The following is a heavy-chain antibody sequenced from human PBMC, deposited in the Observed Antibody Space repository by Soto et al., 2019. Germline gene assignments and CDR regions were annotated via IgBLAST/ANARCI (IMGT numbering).Heavy chain of an antibody. D-gene: IGHD6-19*01. V-gene: IGHV3-21*01. CDR1: GFTFSSYS. Sequence: EVQLVESGGGLVKPGGSLRLSCAASGFTFSSYSMNWVRQAPGKGLEWVSTITTSSTSIYYADSVKGRFTISRDNAKNSLYLQINSLRVEATTVYYCARVQWLASHIWGQGTLVPVSS. CDR3: ARVQWLASHI. J-gene: IGHJ3*02. CDR2: ITTSSTSI.